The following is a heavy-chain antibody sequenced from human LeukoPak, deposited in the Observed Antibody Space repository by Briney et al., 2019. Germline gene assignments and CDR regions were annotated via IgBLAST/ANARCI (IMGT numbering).Heavy chain of an antibody. CDR2: MNPNSGNT. CDR1: GYTFTSYD. Sequence: VASVKVSCKASGYTFTSYDINWVRQATGQGLEWMGWMNPNSGNTGYAQKFQGRVTITRNTSISTAYMELSSLRSEDTAVYYCATGLIVVVPAAPPRRAFDIWGQGTMVTVSS. V-gene: IGHV1-8*03. D-gene: IGHD2-2*01. J-gene: IGHJ3*02. CDR3: ATGLIVVVPAAPPRRAFDI.